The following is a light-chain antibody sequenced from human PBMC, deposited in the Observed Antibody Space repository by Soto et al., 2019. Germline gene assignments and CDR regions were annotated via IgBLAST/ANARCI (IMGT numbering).Light chain of an antibody. Sequence: DIVLTQSPAILSLSPGERATLSCSASEDVGNSLAWYQQRPGQSPRLLIYDVSNRATGIPSRFSGSGSGADVTLTISSMEPDDFAVYYCQQRYNWPRTFGQGTKVDI. CDR2: DVS. V-gene: IGKV3-11*01. CDR1: EDVGNS. CDR3: QQRYNWPRT. J-gene: IGKJ1*01.